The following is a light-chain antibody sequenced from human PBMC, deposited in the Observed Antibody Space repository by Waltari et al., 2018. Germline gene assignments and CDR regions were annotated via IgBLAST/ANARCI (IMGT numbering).Light chain of an antibody. V-gene: IGLV2-14*01. Sequence: QSALTQPASVSGSPGQSITISCTGTYSDIGDNAYVSWYQQHPDNVPKLIIFEGSKRPAEVSNRFSGFKSGNTASLTISWLQPEDEADYYCSSYTSSSAPFVFGSGTKVTVL. CDR1: YSDIGDNAY. J-gene: IGLJ1*01. CDR2: EGS. CDR3: SSYTSSSAPFV.